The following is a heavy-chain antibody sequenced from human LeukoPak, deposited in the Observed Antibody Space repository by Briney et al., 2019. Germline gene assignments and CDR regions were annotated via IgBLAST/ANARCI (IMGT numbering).Heavy chain of an antibody. Sequence: PGGSLRLSCAASGFTFSNAWMSWVRQAPGKGLEWVGRIKSKTDGGTTDYAAPVKGRFTISRDDSKSTLYLQMNSLKTEDTAVYYCTTDEYYDFWSGFYSNWFDPWGQGTLVTVSS. D-gene: IGHD3-3*01. CDR2: IKSKTDGGTT. CDR1: GFTFSNAW. CDR3: TTDEYYDFWSGFYSNWFDP. J-gene: IGHJ5*02. V-gene: IGHV3-15*01.